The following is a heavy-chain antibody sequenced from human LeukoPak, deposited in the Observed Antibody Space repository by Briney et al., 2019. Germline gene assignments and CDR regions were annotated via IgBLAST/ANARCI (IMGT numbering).Heavy chain of an antibody. V-gene: IGHV3-53*01. CDR2: IYSGGST. D-gene: IGHD6-13*01. CDR3: ARVGSSSGYYYYYYMDV. CDR1: GFTVSSNY. J-gene: IGHJ6*03. Sequence: GSLRLSCAASGFTVSSNYMSWVRQAPGKGLEWVAVIYSGGSTYYADSVKGRFTISRDNSKNTLYLQMNSLRAEDTAVYYCARVGSSSGYYYYYYMDVWGKGTTVTISS.